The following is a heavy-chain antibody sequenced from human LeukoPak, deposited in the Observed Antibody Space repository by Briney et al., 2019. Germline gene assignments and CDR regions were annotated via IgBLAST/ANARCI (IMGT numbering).Heavy chain of an antibody. J-gene: IGHJ4*02. CDR2: IIPIFGTA. CDR3: ARSKVRGDEQYFDY. D-gene: IGHD2-21*02. CDR1: GGTFSSYA. V-gene: IGHV1-69*13. Sequence: VASVKVSCKASGGTFSSYAISWVRQAPGQGLEWVGGIIPIFGTASYAQKFQGRVTITADESTSTAYMELSSLRSEDTAVYYCARSKVRGDEQYFDYWGQGTLVTVSS.